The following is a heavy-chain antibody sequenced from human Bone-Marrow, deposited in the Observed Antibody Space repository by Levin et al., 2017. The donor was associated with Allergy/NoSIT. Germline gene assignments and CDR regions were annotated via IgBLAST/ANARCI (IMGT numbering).Heavy chain of an antibody. D-gene: IGHD2-2*01. V-gene: IGHV3-15*01. J-gene: IGHJ6*02. CDR1: GFTFSNAW. Sequence: GESLKISCAASGFTFSNAWMSWVRQAPGKGLEWVGRIKSKTDGGTTDYAAPVKGRFTISRDDSKNTLYLQMNSLKTEDTAVYYCTTDRGYCSSTSCWYYYGMDGWGQGTTVTVSS. CDR3: TTDRGYCSSTSCWYYYGMDG. CDR2: IKSKTDGGTT.